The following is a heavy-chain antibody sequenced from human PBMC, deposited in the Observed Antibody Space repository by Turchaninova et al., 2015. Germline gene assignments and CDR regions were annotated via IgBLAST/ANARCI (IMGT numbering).Heavy chain of an antibody. J-gene: IGHJ4*02. V-gene: IGHV4-38-2*01. CDR1: GYSISSGYY. D-gene: IGHD5-18*01. Sequence: QVQLQESGPGLVKPSETLSLTCAVSGYSISSGYYWGWIRQPPGKGLEGIGGTYHSGSTYYSPSLKSRVTISIDTSKNRFALKLSSVTAADTAVYYCARHEGGYNYGLLDYWGQGTLVTVSS. CDR2: TYHSGST. CDR3: ARHEGGYNYGLLDY.